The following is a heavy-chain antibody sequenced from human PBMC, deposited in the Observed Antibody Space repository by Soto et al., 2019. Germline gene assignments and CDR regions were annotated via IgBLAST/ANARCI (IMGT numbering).Heavy chain of an antibody. J-gene: IGHJ4*02. CDR3: TRGGDPYKTGH. D-gene: IGHD2-21*01. CDR2: IYYSGST. Sequence: LVPMSHPCTVSGGSIGSSSYYRGWNRQPPGKGLEWIGSIYYSGSTYYNPSLKSRVTMSVDTSKNQFSLKLTSVNTADTAIYYCTRGGDPYKTGHWGQGTLVTVSS. CDR1: GGSIGSSSYY. V-gene: IGHV4-39*07.